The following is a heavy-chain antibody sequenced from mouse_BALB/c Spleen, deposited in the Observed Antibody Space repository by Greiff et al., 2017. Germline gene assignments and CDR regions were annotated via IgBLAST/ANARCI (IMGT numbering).Heavy chain of an antibody. CDR2: ISSGGSYT. CDR3: TRDPGGSSYFDY. J-gene: IGHJ2*01. D-gene: IGHD1-1*01. CDR1: GFTFSSYA. Sequence: EVKVVESGGGLVKPGGSLKLSCAASGFTFSSYAMSWVRQSPEKRLGWVATISSGGSYTYYPDSVKGRFTISRDNAKNTLYLQMSSLKSEDTAMYYCTRDPGGSSYFDYWGQGTTLTVSS. V-gene: IGHV5-6-4*01.